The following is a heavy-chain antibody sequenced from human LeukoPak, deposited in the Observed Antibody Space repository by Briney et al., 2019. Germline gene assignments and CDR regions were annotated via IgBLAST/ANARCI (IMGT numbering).Heavy chain of an antibody. Sequence: SGGSLRLSCAASGFTLSSYSMNWVRQAPGKGLEWVSYISSSSSTIYYADSVKGRFTISRDNAKNSLYLQMNSLRDEDTAVYYCARDGPNCSGGSCYYDAFDIWGQGTMVTVSS. J-gene: IGHJ3*02. CDR1: GFTLSSYS. CDR3: ARDGPNCSGGSCYYDAFDI. D-gene: IGHD2-15*01. CDR2: ISSSSSTI. V-gene: IGHV3-48*02.